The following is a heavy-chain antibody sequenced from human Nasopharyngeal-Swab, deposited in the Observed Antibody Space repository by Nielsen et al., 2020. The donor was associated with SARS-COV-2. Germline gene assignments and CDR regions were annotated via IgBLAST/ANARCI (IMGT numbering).Heavy chain of an antibody. Sequence: GGSLRLSCAASGFTVSSNYMSWVRQAPGKGLEWVSVIYSGGSTYYADSVKGRFTISRDNSKNTLYLQMNSLRAEDTAVYYCAGPSYYDFWSGYLFDYWGQGTLVTVSS. CDR3: AGPSYYDFWSGYLFDY. V-gene: IGHV3-66*01. CDR2: IYSGGST. CDR1: GFTVSSNY. J-gene: IGHJ4*02. D-gene: IGHD3-3*01.